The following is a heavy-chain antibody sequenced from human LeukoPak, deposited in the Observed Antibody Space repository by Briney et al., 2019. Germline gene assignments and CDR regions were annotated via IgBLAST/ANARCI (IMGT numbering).Heavy chain of an antibody. CDR2: IYYSGST. D-gene: IGHD3-3*01. V-gene: IGHV4-39*01. J-gene: IGHJ5*02. CDR1: GGSISSSSYD. Sequence: PSETLSLTCTVSGGSISSSSYDWGWIRQPPGKGLEWIGSIYYSGSTYYNPSLKSRVTISVDTSKNQFSLKLSSVTAADTAVYYCARHRDFWSGSPFDPWGQGTLVTVSS. CDR3: ARHRDFWSGSPFDP.